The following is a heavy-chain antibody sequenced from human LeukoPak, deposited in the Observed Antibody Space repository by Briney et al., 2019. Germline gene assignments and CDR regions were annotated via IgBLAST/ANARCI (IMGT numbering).Heavy chain of an antibody. J-gene: IGHJ3*02. CDR1: GYTFTSNG. Sequence: ASVKVSCKASGYTFTSNGITWVRQAPRQGLEWMGWISAYNGNTNYAQKLQGRVTMTTDTSTSTAYMELSSLRAEDTALCYCAKPIRGKWIDAFDIWGQGTMVTVSS. V-gene: IGHV1-18*01. CDR2: ISAYNGNT. CDR3: AKPIRGKWIDAFDI. D-gene: IGHD5-12*01.